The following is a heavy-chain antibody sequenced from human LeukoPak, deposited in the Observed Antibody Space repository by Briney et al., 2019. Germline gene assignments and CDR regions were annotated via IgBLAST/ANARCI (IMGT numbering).Heavy chain of an antibody. V-gene: IGHV3-21*01. D-gene: IGHD3-3*01. CDR3: ARDSLIFGVVKTWAYYYMDV. CDR1: GFTFSSYS. J-gene: IGHJ6*03. CDR2: ISSSSSSYI. Sequence: GGSLRLSCAASGFTFSSYSMNWVRQAPGKGLEWISSISSSSSSYIYYADSVKGRFTISRDNAKNSLYLQMNSLRAEDTAVYYCARDSLIFGVVKTWAYYYMDVWGKGTTVTVSS.